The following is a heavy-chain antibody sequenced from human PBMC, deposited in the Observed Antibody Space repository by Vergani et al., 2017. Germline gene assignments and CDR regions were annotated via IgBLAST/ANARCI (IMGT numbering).Heavy chain of an antibody. V-gene: IGHV4-39*01. CDR3: ARHSTVEWLVKLGWIDP. D-gene: IGHD6-19*01. Sequence: QLQLQESGPGLVKPSATLSLTCSVSGASIRSSNYYWGWIRQPPGKGLEWIASIYYSGSTYYNPSLKSRVTISVDTSKNQFSLKLSSVTAADTAVYFCARHSTVEWLVKLGWIDPGGQGILVTVYS. CDR2: IYYSGST. J-gene: IGHJ5*02. CDR1: GASIRSSNYY.